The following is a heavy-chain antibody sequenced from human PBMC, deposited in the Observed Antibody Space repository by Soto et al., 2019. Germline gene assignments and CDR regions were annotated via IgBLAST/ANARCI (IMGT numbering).Heavy chain of an antibody. Sequence: QLQLQESGPGLVKPSETLSLTCTVSGGSISSSSYYWGWIRQPPGKGLEWSGSIYYSGSSYYNPSLMSRVTISVDTSKNQFSLKLSSVTAADTAVYYCARHTPAISVSDHWGQGTLVTVSS. CDR3: ARHTPAISVSDH. J-gene: IGHJ4*02. D-gene: IGHD2-15*01. CDR1: GGSISSSSYY. CDR2: IYYSGSS. V-gene: IGHV4-39*01.